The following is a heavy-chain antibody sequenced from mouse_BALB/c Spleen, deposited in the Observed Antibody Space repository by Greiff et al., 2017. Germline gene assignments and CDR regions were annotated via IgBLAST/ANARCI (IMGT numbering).Heavy chain of an antibody. D-gene: IGHD1-1*01. J-gene: IGHJ2*01. CDR2: INPSTGYT. CDR1: VYTFTSYW. V-gene: IGHV1-7*01. Sequence: VQLQQSGAELAKPGASVKMSCKASVYTFTSYWMHWVKQRPGQGLEWIGYINPSTGYTEYNQKFKDKATLTADKSSSTAYMQLSSLTSEDSAVYYCAVITTVVATGFDYWGQGTTLTVSS. CDR3: AVITTVVATGFDY.